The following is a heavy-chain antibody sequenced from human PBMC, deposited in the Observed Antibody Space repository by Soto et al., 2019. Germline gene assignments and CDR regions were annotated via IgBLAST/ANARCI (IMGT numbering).Heavy chain of an antibody. CDR1: GVSSTSFY. J-gene: IGHJ4*02. D-gene: IGHD3-16*01. Sequence: SETLSLTCTVSGVSSTSFYWSWIRQSPGKGLEWIGYVFDNGDVKYNPSLMSRLTMSIDMSKNEFSLRLKSVTAADTAMYYCARGWGSKWYYFDSWGEGTLVTVSS. CDR3: ARGWGSKWYYFDS. V-gene: IGHV4-59*01. CDR2: VFDNGDV.